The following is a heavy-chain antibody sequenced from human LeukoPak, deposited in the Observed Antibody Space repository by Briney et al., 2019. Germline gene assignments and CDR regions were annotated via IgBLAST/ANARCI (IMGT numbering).Heavy chain of an antibody. J-gene: IGHJ4*02. CDR1: GFTFSRYW. D-gene: IGHD5-24*01. Sequence: GRSLRLSCTASGFTFSRYWMNCVRRAAGTGLERVASIKQDGSETYYSDSVKGRFTISRDNAKNSVYLQMNRLRADDTGVYYCAKDYCVEGSNSRIFFDYWGQGILVTVSS. CDR3: AKDYCVEGSNSRIFFDY. V-gene: IGHV3-7*01. CDR2: IKQDGSET.